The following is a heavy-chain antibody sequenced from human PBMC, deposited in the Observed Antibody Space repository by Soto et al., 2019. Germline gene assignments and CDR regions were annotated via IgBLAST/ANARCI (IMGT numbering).Heavy chain of an antibody. J-gene: IGHJ6*02. CDR3: TGGHCSSTSCYHYYYGMDV. V-gene: IGHV3-73*02. CDR1: GFTFSGSA. CDR2: IRSKANSYAT. Sequence: EVQLVESGGGLVQPGGSLKLSCAASGFTFSGSAMHWVRQASGKGLEWVGRIRSKANSYATAYAASVKGRFTISRDDSKNTAYLQMNSLKTEDTAVYYCTGGHCSSTSCYHYYYGMDVWGQGTTVTVSS. D-gene: IGHD2-2*01.